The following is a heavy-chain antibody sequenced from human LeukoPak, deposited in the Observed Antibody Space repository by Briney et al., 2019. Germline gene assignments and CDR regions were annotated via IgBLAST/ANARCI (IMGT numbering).Heavy chain of an antibody. CDR3: ARALYRYSGSYPG. V-gene: IGHV1-69*04. Sequence: GASVNVSCKASVGAVISYVISWVRQAPGQGLEWMGRIIPILGTANYAQKFQGRVTITADKSTSTAYMELSSLRPAGTAVYYCARALYRYSGSYPGWGQGTLVTVSS. J-gene: IGHJ4*02. D-gene: IGHD1-26*01. CDR2: IIPILGTA. CDR1: VGAVISYV.